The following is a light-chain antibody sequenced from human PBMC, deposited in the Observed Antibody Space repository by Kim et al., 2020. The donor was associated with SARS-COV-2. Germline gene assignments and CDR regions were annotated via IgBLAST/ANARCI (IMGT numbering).Light chain of an antibody. V-gene: IGKV3-20*01. J-gene: IGKJ3*01. CDR3: QQYGSSPFT. Sequence: SPGERATLACRASQSVSSSYLAWYQQKPGQAPRRLIYGASSRATGIPDRFSGSGSGTDFTLTISRLEPEDFAVYYCQQYGSSPFTFGPGTKVDIK. CDR2: GAS. CDR1: QSVSSSY.